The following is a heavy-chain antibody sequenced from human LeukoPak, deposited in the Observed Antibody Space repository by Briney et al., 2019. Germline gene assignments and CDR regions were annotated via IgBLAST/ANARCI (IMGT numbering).Heavy chain of an antibody. Sequence: PGGSLRLSCAASGFTFSSYGMHWVRQAPGKGLEWVAFIRYDGSNKYYADSVKGRITISRDNSKNTLYLQMNSLRAEDTAVYYCAKDHDDFPGSGYWGQGTLVTVSS. CDR3: AKDHDDFPGSGY. J-gene: IGHJ4*02. D-gene: IGHD3-3*01. CDR1: GFTFSSYG. V-gene: IGHV3-30*02. CDR2: IRYDGSNK.